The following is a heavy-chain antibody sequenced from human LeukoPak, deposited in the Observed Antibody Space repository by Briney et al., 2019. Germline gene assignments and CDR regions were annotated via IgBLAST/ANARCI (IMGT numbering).Heavy chain of an antibody. CDR2: IRYDGSNK. CDR1: GFTFSSYG. D-gene: IGHD6-19*01. CDR3: ARGGGSSGWYALSPLDFDY. Sequence: GGSLRLSCAASGFTFSSYGMHWVRQAPGKGLEWVAFIRYDGSNKNYADSVKGRFTISRDNAKNTLYLQMNSLRAEDTAVYYCARGGGSSGWYALSPLDFDYWGQGTLVTVSS. J-gene: IGHJ4*02. V-gene: IGHV3-30*02.